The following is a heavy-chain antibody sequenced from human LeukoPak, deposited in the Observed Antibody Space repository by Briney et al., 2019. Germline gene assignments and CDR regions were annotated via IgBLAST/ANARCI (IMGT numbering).Heavy chain of an antibody. D-gene: IGHD3-10*01. CDR3: ARDSNYYGSGSYWGYYYYYGMDV. J-gene: IGHJ6*02. Sequence: ASVKFSCKASGYTFTSYGISWVRQAPGQGLEWMGWISAYNGNLNYAQKLQGRVTMTTDTSTSTAYMELRSLRSDDTAVYYCARDSNYYGSGSYWGYYYYYGMDVWGQGTTVTVSS. CDR1: GYTFTSYG. V-gene: IGHV1-18*01. CDR2: ISAYNGNL.